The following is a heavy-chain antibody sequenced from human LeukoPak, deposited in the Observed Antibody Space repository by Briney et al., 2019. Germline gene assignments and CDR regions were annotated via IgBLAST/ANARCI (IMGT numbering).Heavy chain of an antibody. CDR2: IYRSGST. CDR3: ARDSNYYDSSGYYYARGYAFDI. J-gene: IGHJ3*02. Sequence: SETLSLTCAVSGGSITSGAYAWSWIQQPPGKGLEWIGYIYRSGSTSYKPSLKSRLSITIDKSKNQFSLKLSSVTAADTAVYYCARDSNYYDSSGYYYARGYAFDIWGQGTMVTVSS. D-gene: IGHD3-22*01. V-gene: IGHV4-30-2*01. CDR1: GGSITSGAYA.